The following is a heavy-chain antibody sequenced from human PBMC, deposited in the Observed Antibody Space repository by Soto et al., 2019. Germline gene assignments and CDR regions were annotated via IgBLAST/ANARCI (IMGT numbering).Heavy chain of an antibody. J-gene: IGHJ3*02. CDR3: ARRGDSSSWLADVFDI. V-gene: IGHV5-51*01. D-gene: IGHD6-13*01. CDR1: GYRFANYW. CDR2: IFPGDSDT. Sequence: GESLKISCKGSGYRFANYWIAWVRQMPGKGLEYMGIIFPGDSDTRYSPSFQGQVTFSADKSITTAYLQWSSLQASDTAMYYCARRGDSSSWLADVFDIWAEGTLVTV.